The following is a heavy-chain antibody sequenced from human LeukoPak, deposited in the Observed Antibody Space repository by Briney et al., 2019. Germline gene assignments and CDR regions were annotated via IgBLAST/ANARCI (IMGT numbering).Heavy chain of an antibody. V-gene: IGHV4-31*03. Sequence: SQTLSLTCTVSGGSISSGGYYWSWIRQHPGKGLEWIGYIYYSGSTYCNPSLKSRVTISVDTYKNQFSLKLSSVTAADTAVYYCARDLAVAGHDAFDIWGQGTMVTVSS. J-gene: IGHJ3*02. CDR3: ARDLAVAGHDAFDI. CDR2: IYYSGST. CDR1: GGSISSGGYY. D-gene: IGHD6-19*01.